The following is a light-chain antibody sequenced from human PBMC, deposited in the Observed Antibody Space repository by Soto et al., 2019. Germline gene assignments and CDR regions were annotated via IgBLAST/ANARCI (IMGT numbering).Light chain of an antibody. CDR2: EAS. CDR1: QDISDH. J-gene: IGKJ1*01. V-gene: IGKV1-27*01. Sequence: DFQMTQSPSSLSASVGDRVTITCRASQDISDHLAWYQHKPGKVPKLLIYEASTLQPGVPSRFSGGGSGTDFTLTISSLQPEDVATYYCQKYNTPPRTFGQGTKVELK. CDR3: QKYNTPPRT.